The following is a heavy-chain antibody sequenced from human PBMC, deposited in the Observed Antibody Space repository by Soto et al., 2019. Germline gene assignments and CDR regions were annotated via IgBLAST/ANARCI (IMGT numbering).Heavy chain of an antibody. CDR2: IRSKAYGGTT. D-gene: IGHD6-6*01. J-gene: IGHJ4*02. CDR1: GFTFGDYA. Sequence: GGSLRLSCTASGFTFGDYAMSWVRQAPGKGLEWVGFIRSKAYGGTTEYAASVKGRLTISRDDSKSIAYLQMNSLKTEDTAVYYCTRDQEIRIAARFIRFDYWGQGTLVTVSS. CDR3: TRDQEIRIAARFIRFDY. V-gene: IGHV3-49*04.